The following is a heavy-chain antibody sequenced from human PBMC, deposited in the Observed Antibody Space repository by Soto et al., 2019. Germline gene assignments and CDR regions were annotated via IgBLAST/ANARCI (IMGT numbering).Heavy chain of an antibody. D-gene: IGHD3-22*01. CDR3: ARQYTYSYDSSGYYGAFDI. V-gene: IGHV3-33*01. J-gene: IGHJ3*02. CDR2: IWYDGSNK. CDR1: GFTFSSYG. Sequence: GGSLRLSCAASGFTFSSYGMHWVRQAPGKGLEWVAVIWYDGSNKYYADSVKGRFTISRDNSKNTLYLQMNSLRAEDTVVYYCARQYTYSYDSSGYYGAFDIWGQGTMVTVSS.